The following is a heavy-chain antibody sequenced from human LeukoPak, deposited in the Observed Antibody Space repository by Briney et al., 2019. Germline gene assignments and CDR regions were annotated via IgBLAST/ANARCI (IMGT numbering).Heavy chain of an antibody. D-gene: IGHD3-22*01. CDR2: INHSGST. J-gene: IGHJ4*02. V-gene: IGHV4-34*01. CDR1: GGSFSGYY. Sequence: SETLSLTCAVYGGSFSGYYWSWIRQPPGKGLEWIGEINHSGSTNYNPSLKRRCTISVDTSKNKFSLKLSCVTAADTAVYYCARATANSYASSGYIFAYWGQGPLVTVSS. CDR3: ARATANSYASSGYIFAY.